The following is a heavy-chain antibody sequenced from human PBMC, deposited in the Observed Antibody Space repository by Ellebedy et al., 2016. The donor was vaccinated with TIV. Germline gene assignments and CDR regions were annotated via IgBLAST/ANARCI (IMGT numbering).Heavy chain of an antibody. CDR3: ARVYRESGYDL. CDR1: GGSISSYY. J-gene: IGHJ2*01. D-gene: IGHD5-12*01. Sequence: SETLSLTXTVSGGSISSYYWSWIRQPPGKGLEWIGYIYYSGSTNYNPSLKSRVTISVDTSKNQFSLKLSSVTAADTAVYYCARVYRESGYDLWGRGTLVTVSS. CDR2: IYYSGST. V-gene: IGHV4-59*01.